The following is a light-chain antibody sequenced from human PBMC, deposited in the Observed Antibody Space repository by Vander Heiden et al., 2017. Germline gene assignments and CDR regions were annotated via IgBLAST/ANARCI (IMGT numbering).Light chain of an antibody. Sequence: QSVLTQPPSASGTPGPRVTISCSGSSSNIGSNTVNWYQQPPGTAPKLLIYSDTQRPSGVPDRFSGSKSGNSASLAISGLQSEDEADYYCAAWDSSLNGSVFGGGTKLTVL. V-gene: IGLV1-44*01. CDR2: SDT. CDR3: AAWDSSLNGSV. J-gene: IGLJ3*02. CDR1: SSNIGSNT.